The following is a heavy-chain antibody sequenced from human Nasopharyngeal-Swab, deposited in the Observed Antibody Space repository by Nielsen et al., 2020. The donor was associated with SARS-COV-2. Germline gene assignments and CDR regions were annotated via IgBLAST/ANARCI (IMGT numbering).Heavy chain of an antibody. CDR1: GFTFDDYA. J-gene: IGHJ6*02. D-gene: IGHD3-3*01. Sequence: SLKISCAASGFTFDDYAMHWVRQAPGKGLEWVSGISWNSGSIGYADSVKGRFTISRDNAKNSLYLQMNSLRSEDTAVYYCATALTIFGADHYYYYYGMDVWGQGTTVTVSS. CDR2: ISWNSGSI. CDR3: ATALTIFGADHYYYYYGMDV. V-gene: IGHV3-9*01.